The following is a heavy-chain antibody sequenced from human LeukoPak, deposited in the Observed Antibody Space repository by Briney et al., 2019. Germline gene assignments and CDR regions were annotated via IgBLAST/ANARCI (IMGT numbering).Heavy chain of an antibody. J-gene: IGHJ6*04. CDR2: ISAYNGNT. CDR3: ARVIYDIVVVPAAMDV. CDR1: AFTGYY. Sequence: ASVKVSCKTSAFTGYYLHWVRQAPGQGLEWMGWISAYNGNTNYAQKLQGRVTMTTDTSTSTAYMELRSLRSDDTAVYYCARVIYDIVVVPAAMDVWGKGTTVTVSS. D-gene: IGHD2-2*01. V-gene: IGHV1-18*04.